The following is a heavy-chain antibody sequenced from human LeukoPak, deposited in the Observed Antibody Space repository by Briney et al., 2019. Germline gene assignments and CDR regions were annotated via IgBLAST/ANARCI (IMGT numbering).Heavy chain of an antibody. J-gene: IGHJ6*03. CDR2: MNPNSGNT. CDR3: ATGVLEWLLRPRDRYMDV. V-gene: IGHV1-8*01. Sequence: GASVNVSCKASVYTFTSYDINWVRQATGQGLEWMGWMNPNSGNTGYAQKFQGRVTMTRNTSISTAYMELSSLRSEDTAVYYCATGVLEWLLRPRDRYMDVWGKGTTVTVSS. CDR1: VYTFTSYD. D-gene: IGHD3-3*01.